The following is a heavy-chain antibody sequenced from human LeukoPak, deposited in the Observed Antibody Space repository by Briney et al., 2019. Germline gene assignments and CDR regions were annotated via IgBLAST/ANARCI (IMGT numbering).Heavy chain of an antibody. D-gene: IGHD3-10*01. V-gene: IGHV1-18*03. CDR1: GYTFTSYG. Sequence: ASVKVSCKASGYTFTSYGISWVRQAPGQGLEWMGWISAYNGNTNYAQKLQGRVTMTTDTSTSTAYMELSSLRSEDMAVYYCARMSYYGSGETWYFDYWGQGTLVTVSS. CDR2: ISAYNGNT. J-gene: IGHJ4*02. CDR3: ARMSYYGSGETWYFDY.